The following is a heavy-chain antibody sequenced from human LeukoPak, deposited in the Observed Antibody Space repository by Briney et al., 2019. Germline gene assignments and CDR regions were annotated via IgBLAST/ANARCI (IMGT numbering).Heavy chain of an antibody. CDR2: INHSGST. CDR3: ARGAADRNNYYYYIDV. Sequence: PSETLSLTCAVYGGSFSGYYWSWIRQPPGKGLEWIGEINHSGSTNYNPSLKSRVTISVDTSKNRFSLKLTSVTAADTAVYYCARGAADRNNYYYYIDVWGKGTTVTVSS. CDR1: GGSFSGYY. D-gene: IGHD1/OR15-1a*01. V-gene: IGHV4-34*01. J-gene: IGHJ6*03.